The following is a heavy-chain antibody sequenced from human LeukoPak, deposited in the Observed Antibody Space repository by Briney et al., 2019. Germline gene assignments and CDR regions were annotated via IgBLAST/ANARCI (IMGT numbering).Heavy chain of an antibody. CDR2: IYYSGST. CDR3: ASWYSSGWYFDY. D-gene: IGHD6-19*01. V-gene: IGHV4-39*01. Sequence: KPSETLSXTXXXXXGSISSSSYYWGWIRQPPGKGLEWIGSIYYSGSTYYNPSLKSRVTISVDTSKNQFSLKLSSVTAADTAVYYCASWYSSGWYFDYWGQGTLVTVSS. CDR1: XGSISSSSYY. J-gene: IGHJ4*02.